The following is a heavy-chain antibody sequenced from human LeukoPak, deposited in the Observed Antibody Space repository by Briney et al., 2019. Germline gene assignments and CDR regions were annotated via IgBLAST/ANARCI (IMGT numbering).Heavy chain of an antibody. V-gene: IGHV5-51*01. Sequence: GESLKISCRGSGYIFSSYWIAWVRQMPGKGLECLGIIYPGDSDTRYSPSFQGQVTISADKSISTAYLQWSSLKASDTAMYYCATYGEIGTFDSWGQGTLATVSS. CDR3: ATYGEIGTFDS. CDR2: IYPGDSDT. J-gene: IGHJ4*02. CDR1: GYIFSSYW. D-gene: IGHD4-17*01.